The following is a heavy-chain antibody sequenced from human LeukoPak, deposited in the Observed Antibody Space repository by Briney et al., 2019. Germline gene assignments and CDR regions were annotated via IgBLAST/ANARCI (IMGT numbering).Heavy chain of an antibody. CDR3: ARGGYYDILTGYSRIIDY. Sequence: ASVTVSCKPSGYTFTSYDINRVRQATAPRLEWMGWMNPNSGNTGYGQKFQGRVTMTRNTSISTAYMELSSVRSEDTAVYYCARGGYYDILTGYSRIIDYWGQGTLVTVSS. V-gene: IGHV1-8*01. D-gene: IGHD3-9*01. J-gene: IGHJ4*02. CDR2: MNPNSGNT. CDR1: GYTFTSYD.